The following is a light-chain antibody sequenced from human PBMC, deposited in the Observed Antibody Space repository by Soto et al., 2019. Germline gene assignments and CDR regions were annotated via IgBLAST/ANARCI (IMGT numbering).Light chain of an antibody. J-gene: IGKJ4*01. CDR3: QQYATSPLT. CDR1: QSVARNS. Sequence: ENVLTQSPGRLSLSVGERATLSCRASQSVARNSIAWYQQPVGQPPRLLIYGASGRATGVPDRFSGGGSGTIFTRTIDRVEAEDFAVYHCQQYATSPLTFGGGTKLEIK. CDR2: GAS. V-gene: IGKV3-20*01.